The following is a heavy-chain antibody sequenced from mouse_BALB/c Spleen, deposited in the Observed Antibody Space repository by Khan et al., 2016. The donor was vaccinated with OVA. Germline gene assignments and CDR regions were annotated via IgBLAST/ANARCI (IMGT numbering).Heavy chain of an antibody. Sequence: EVQLQVSGPELVKPGASVKISCKASGYTFSDYNMDWVKQSHGKRLEWLGYIFPNDGGSGYNQKFKTMATLTVDISSSTAYMELHSLTSEDSAVYYCVRSGYGSFAYWGQVTLVTVSA. V-gene: IGHV1S29*02. J-gene: IGHJ3*01. CDR3: VRSGYGSFAY. CDR2: IFPNDGGS. CDR1: GYTFSDYN. D-gene: IGHD1-2*01.